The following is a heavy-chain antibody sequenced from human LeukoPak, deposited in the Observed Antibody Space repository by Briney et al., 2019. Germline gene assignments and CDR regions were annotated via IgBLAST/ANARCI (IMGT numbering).Heavy chain of an antibody. V-gene: IGHV4-39*01. CDR2: IYYSGST. CDR3: ARHMDIVVVPAAKDY. Sequence: SETLSLTCTVPGGSISSSSYYWGWIRQPPGKGPEWIGSIYYSGSTYYNPSLKSRVTISVDTSKNQFSLKLSSVTAADTAVYYCARHMDIVVVPAAKDYWGQGTLVTVSS. D-gene: IGHD2-2*03. CDR1: GGSISSSSYY. J-gene: IGHJ4*02.